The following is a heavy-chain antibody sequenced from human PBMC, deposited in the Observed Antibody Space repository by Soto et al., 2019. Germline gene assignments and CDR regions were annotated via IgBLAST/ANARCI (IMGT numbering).Heavy chain of an antibody. V-gene: IGHV3-23*01. CDR1: GFTFSSYA. J-gene: IGHJ4*02. Sequence: PGGSLRLSCAASGFTFSSYAMSWVRQAPGKGLEWVSAISGSGGSTHYADSVKGRFTISRDNSKNTLYLQMNSLRAEDTAVYYCAKSSDFWSGYNFDYWGQGTLVTVSS. CDR2: ISGSGGST. D-gene: IGHD3-3*01. CDR3: AKSSDFWSGYNFDY.